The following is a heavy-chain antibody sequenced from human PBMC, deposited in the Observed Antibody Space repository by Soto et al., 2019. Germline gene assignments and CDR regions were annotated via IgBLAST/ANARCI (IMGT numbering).Heavy chain of an antibody. CDR3: ARDPRYCSGGSCSYTMDV. V-gene: IGHV1-69*06. Sequence: SVKVSCKASGGTFSSYAISWVRQAPGQGLEWMGGIIPIFGTANYAQKFQGRVTITADKSTSTAYMELSSLRSEDTAVYYCARDPRYCSGGSCSYTMDVWGQGTTVTVSS. CDR2: IIPIFGTA. D-gene: IGHD2-15*01. CDR1: GGTFSSYA. J-gene: IGHJ6*02.